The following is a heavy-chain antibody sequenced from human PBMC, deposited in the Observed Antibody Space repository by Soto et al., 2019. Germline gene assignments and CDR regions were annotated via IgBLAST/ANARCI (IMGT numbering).Heavy chain of an antibody. CDR3: AADRLYSSLFTFDP. D-gene: IGHD6-13*01. V-gene: IGHV1-58*01. J-gene: IGHJ5*02. CDR2: IVVGSGNT. Sequence: GASVKVSCKASGFTFTSSAVQWVRQARGQRLEWIGWIVVGSGNTNYAQKFQERVTITRDMSTSTAYMELNSLRSEDTAVYYCAADRLYSSLFTFDPWGQGTLVTVSS. CDR1: GFTFTSSA.